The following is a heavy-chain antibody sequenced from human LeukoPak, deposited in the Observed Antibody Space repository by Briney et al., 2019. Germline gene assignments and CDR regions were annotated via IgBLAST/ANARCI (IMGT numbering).Heavy chain of an antibody. Sequence: ASVKVSCKASGYTFTSYDINWVRQATGQGLEWMGWMNPNSGNTGYAQKFQGRVTITAGESTSTAYMELNSLRSEDTAVYYCARDPSMIRGENTPYFDYWGQGTLVTVSS. V-gene: IGHV1-8*01. D-gene: IGHD3-10*01. CDR1: GYTFTSYD. CDR3: ARDPSMIRGENTPYFDY. CDR2: MNPNSGNT. J-gene: IGHJ4*02.